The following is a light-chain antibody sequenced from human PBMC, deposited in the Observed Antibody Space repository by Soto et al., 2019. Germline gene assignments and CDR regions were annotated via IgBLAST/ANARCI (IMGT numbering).Light chain of an antibody. Sequence: QAVLTQPASVSGSPGQSITISCIGPSSDFGTYYLFSWYQQHPGKAPKLIISEGTKRPSGVSNRFSGSKSGNTASLTVSGLQAEDEADYFCCSYAATFSVFSGGTKLPVL. J-gene: IGLJ3*02. CDR1: SSDFGTYYL. CDR3: CSYAATFSV. CDR2: EGT. V-gene: IGLV2-23*01.